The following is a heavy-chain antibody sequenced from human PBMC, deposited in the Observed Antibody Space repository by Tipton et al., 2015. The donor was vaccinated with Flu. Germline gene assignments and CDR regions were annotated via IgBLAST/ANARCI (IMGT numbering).Heavy chain of an antibody. CDR1: GGTFSSYA. Sequence: QLVQSGAEMKKPGSSVKVSCKASGGTFSSYAISWVRQAPGQGLEWMGGIIPIFGTANYAQKFQGRVTITADKSTSTAYMELSSLRSEDTAVYYCAGESKIVVVPAAMYDWGQGTLVTVSS. V-gene: IGHV1-69*06. CDR2: IIPIFGTA. J-gene: IGHJ4*02. D-gene: IGHD2-2*01. CDR3: AGESKIVVVPAAMYD.